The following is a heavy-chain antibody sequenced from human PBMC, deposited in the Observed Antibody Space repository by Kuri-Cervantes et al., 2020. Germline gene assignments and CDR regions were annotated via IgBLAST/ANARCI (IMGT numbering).Heavy chain of an antibody. CDR2: IIPIFGTA. J-gene: IGHJ6*03. CDR1: GGTFSSYA. CDR3: ARANSAGYSTYYYYYMDA. Sequence: SVKVSCKASGGTFSSYAISWVRQAPGQGLEWMGGIIPIFGTANYAQKFQGRVTITTDESTSTAYMELSSLRSEDTAVYYCARANSAGYSTYYYYYMDAWGKGTTVTVSS. D-gene: IGHD3-9*01. V-gene: IGHV1-69*05.